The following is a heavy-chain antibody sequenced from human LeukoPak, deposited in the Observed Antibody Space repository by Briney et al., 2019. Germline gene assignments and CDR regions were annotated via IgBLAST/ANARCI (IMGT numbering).Heavy chain of an antibody. Sequence: SGGSLRLSCAASGFTFSSYAMSWVRQAPGKGLEWVSAISGSGGSTYYADSVKGRFTISRDNSKNTLYLQMNSLRVEDTAVYYCAKVDTAMVSHLDAFDIWGQGTMVTVSS. V-gene: IGHV3-23*01. CDR1: GFTFSSYA. CDR2: ISGSGGST. CDR3: AKVDTAMVSHLDAFDI. J-gene: IGHJ3*02. D-gene: IGHD5-18*01.